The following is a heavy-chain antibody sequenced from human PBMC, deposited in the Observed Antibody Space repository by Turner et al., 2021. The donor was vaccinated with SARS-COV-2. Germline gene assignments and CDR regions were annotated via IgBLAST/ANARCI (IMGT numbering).Heavy chain of an antibody. Sequence: QVQLQESGPGLVRPSETLSLTCTVSDDSISSKSWSWLRQSPGRGLEWIGYFYKIGSIDYNPTLTSRVTISVDTSKNQLSLNLISVTAADTAVYYCARHQGSASGYDHGMNVWGQGTAVIVSS. J-gene: IGHJ6*02. CDR3: ARHQGSASGYDHGMNV. CDR2: FYKIGSI. CDR1: DDSISSKS. D-gene: IGHD1-26*01. V-gene: IGHV4-59*08.